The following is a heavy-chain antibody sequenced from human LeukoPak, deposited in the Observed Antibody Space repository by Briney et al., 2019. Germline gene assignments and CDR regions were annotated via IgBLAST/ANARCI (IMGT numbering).Heavy chain of an antibody. CDR2: MYNSGAP. V-gene: IGHV3-66*01. CDR3: ARGRSDDYGDF. Sequence: GGSLRLSCAASGFTVSSNYMSWVRQAPGKGLEWVSVMYNSGAPYYADSVKGRFTISRDNSKNTLYLQMNSLRAEDTAVYYCARGRSDDYGDFWGQGTLVTVSS. J-gene: IGHJ4*02. CDR1: GFTVSSNY.